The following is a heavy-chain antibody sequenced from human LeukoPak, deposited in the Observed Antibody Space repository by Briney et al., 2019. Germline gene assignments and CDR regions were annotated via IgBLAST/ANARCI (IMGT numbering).Heavy chain of an antibody. CDR3: AKDGSGYYDY. V-gene: IGHV3-30*18. CDR1: GFTFSSYG. Sequence: GGSLRLSCAASGFTFSSYGMHWVRQAPGKGLEWVAVISYDGSNKYYADSVKGRFTISRDNSKNTLYLQMNSLRAEDTAVYYCAKDGSGYYDYWGQGTLVTVSS. J-gene: IGHJ4*02. D-gene: IGHD6-19*01. CDR2: ISYDGSNK.